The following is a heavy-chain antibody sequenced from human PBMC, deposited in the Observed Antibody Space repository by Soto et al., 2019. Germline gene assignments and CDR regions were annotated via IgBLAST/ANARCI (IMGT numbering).Heavy chain of an antibody. CDR1: GRSISSDDYY. CDR2: IDYSGST. Sequence: QVQLQESGPGLVKPSQTLSLTCSVSGRSISSDDYYWTWIRQPPGKGLEWIGYIDYSGSTSYNPSLKSRLTISVDTSKNQFTLELSSVTAADTAVYYCARDLSPEYYYGMDVWGQGTTVTVSS. V-gene: IGHV4-30-4*01. D-gene: IGHD6-6*01. J-gene: IGHJ6*02. CDR3: ARDLSPEYYYGMDV.